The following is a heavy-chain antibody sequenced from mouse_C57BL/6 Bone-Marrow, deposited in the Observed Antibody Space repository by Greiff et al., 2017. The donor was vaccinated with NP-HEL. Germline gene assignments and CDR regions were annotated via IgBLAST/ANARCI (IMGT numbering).Heavy chain of an antibody. D-gene: IGHD1-1*01. CDR2: IYPRSGNT. CDR1: GYTFTSYG. Sequence: QVQLQQSGAELARPGASVKLSCKASGYTFTSYGISWVKQRTGQGLEWIGEIYPRSGNTYYNEKFKGKAPLPAAKSSSTAYMELRSLTSEDAAVYFCARQITSVLDVWGTGTTVTVSS. V-gene: IGHV1-81*01. CDR3: ARQITSVLDV. J-gene: IGHJ1*03.